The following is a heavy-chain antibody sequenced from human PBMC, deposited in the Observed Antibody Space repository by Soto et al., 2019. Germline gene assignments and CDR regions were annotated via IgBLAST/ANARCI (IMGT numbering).Heavy chain of an antibody. CDR2: IGARGFPI. V-gene: IGHV3-48*04. J-gene: IGHJ4*02. CDR1: GLDFGVYP. Sequence: EVQLVESGGGVMQPGGSLRPSCAASGLDFGVYPMNWVRQAPGKGLEWVSYIGARGFPIYYADSVRGRFAMSRDNANNSVFLQMDSLRAEDTAQYFCATEPFDYWGRGALVTVSS. CDR3: ATEPFDY.